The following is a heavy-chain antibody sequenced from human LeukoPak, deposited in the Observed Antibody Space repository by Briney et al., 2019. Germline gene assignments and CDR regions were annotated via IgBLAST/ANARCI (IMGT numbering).Heavy chain of an antibody. Sequence: ASVKVSCKASGYTFTSYGISWVRQAPGQGLDWMGWISAYNGNTNYAQKLQGKVTMTTDTSTSTAYMELRNLRSDDTAVYYCARPIYCSSTSCYSPLDYWGQGTLVTVSS. CDR3: ARPIYCSSTSCYSPLDY. CDR1: GYTFTSYG. V-gene: IGHV1-18*01. D-gene: IGHD2-2*02. CDR2: ISAYNGNT. J-gene: IGHJ4*02.